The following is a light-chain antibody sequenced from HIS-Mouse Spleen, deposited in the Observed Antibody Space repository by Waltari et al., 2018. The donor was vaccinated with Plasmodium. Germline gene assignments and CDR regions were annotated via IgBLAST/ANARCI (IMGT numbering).Light chain of an antibody. CDR1: QGISRY. Sequence: IQLTQSPSFLSASVGDRVTITCRASQGISRYLAWYQQKPGKAPTRLIYAASTLQSGVPSRFSGSGSGTEFTLTISSLQPEDFATYYCQQYNNWSFTFGPGTKVDIK. J-gene: IGKJ3*01. CDR3: QQYNNWSFT. CDR2: AAS. V-gene: IGKV1-9*01.